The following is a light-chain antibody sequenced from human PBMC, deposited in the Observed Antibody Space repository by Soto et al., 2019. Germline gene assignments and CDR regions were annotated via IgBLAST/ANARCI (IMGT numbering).Light chain of an antibody. Sequence: EIVLTQSPATLSVSPGERATLSCRASQSVSNNYLAWFQQKPGQAPRLLIYGASSRATGIPDRFSGSGSGTDFTLTIRRLEPEDFAVYYCQQYGSSPLFGQGTKVDIK. CDR2: GAS. J-gene: IGKJ1*01. CDR3: QQYGSSPL. CDR1: QSVSNNY. V-gene: IGKV3-20*01.